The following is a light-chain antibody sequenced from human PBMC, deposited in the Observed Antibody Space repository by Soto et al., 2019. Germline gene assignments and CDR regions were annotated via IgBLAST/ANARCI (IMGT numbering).Light chain of an antibody. CDR3: QHFGNSLWT. J-gene: IGKJ1*01. V-gene: IGKV3-20*01. Sequence: ETVLTQSPGTLYFSPGERATLSCRASQSVANSHVAWYQQKSGQAPRLLIYGASSRAIHTPDRFSGSGSGTDFTLTISGLEPEDFAVYYCQHFGNSLWTFGQGTKVDIK. CDR2: GAS. CDR1: QSVANSH.